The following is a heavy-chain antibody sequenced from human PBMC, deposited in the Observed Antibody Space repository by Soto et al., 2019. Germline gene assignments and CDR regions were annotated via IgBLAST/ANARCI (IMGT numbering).Heavy chain of an antibody. V-gene: IGHV4-34*01. CDR2: INHRGST. D-gene: IGHD3-3*01. Sequence: QVQLQQWGAGLLKPSETLSLTCAVYGGSFSGYYWSWIRQPPGKGLEWIGEINHRGSTNYNPSLKSRVNISVDTSKNQFSLKLSSVTAADTAVYYCARAVEGMDVWGQGTTVTVSS. CDR1: GGSFSGYY. CDR3: ARAVEGMDV. J-gene: IGHJ6*02.